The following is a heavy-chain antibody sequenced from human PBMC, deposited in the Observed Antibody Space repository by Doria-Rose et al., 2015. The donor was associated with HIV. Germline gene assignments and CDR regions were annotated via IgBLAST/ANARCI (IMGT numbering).Heavy chain of an antibody. D-gene: IGHD6-13*01. Sequence: QVTLKESGPVLVKPTETLTLTCTVSGVSLSSPGMGVSWIRQPPGKALEWLAHTFSDDERYYKTSLKSKLTISRGTSKGQVVLTMTDMDPVDTATYYCARIKSSRWYHKYYFDFWGQGTLVIVSA. CDR3: ARIKSSRWYHKYYFDF. CDR1: GVSLSSPGMG. CDR2: TFSDDER. V-gene: IGHV2-26*01. J-gene: IGHJ4*02.